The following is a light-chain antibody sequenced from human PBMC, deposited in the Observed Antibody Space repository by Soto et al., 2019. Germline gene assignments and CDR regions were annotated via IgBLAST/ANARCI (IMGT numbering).Light chain of an antibody. Sequence: EIVLTQSPGTLSLSPGEGATLSCRASHSVASTYLAWYQQKPGLAPRLIIYGASNRASGTPDRFSGGGSGTVFTLTISRLEPEDFAVYYCQQYGSSSFTFGQGTKLEIK. V-gene: IGKV3-20*01. CDR2: GAS. CDR1: HSVASTY. CDR3: QQYGSSSFT. J-gene: IGKJ2*01.